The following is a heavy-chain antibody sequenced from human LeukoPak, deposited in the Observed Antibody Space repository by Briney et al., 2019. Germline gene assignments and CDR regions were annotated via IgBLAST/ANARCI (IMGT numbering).Heavy chain of an antibody. CDR3: AKAMGRGSGRHKHYGMDV. J-gene: IGHJ6*02. CDR1: GLTFSGSA. D-gene: IGHD3-10*01. Sequence: SGGSLRLSCAASGLTFSGSAMSWVRQAPGKGLEWVSAISGSGGSTYYADSVKGRFTISRDNSKNTLYLQMNSLRAEDTAVYYCAKAMGRGSGRHKHYGMDVWGQGTTVTVSS. V-gene: IGHV3-23*01. CDR2: ISGSGGST.